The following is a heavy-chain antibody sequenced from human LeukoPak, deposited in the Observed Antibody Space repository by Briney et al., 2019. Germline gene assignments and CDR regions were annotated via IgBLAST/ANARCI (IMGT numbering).Heavy chain of an antibody. V-gene: IGHV3-74*01. D-gene: IGHD1-26*01. Sequence: GGSLRLSCAASGFTFSNYWMHWVRQAPGKGLVWVSRINSDGINTSYADSVKGRFTISRDNAKNTLNLQMNSLRAEDTAVYYCARDQGGATYWFDPWGQGTLVTVSS. CDR3: ARDQGGATYWFDP. CDR2: INSDGINT. J-gene: IGHJ5*02. CDR1: GFTFSNYW.